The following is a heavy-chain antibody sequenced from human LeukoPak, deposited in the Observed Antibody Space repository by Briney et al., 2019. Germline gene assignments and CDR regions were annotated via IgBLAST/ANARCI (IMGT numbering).Heavy chain of an antibody. Sequence: GGSLRLSCAASGFTFGAYAMTWVRQAPGKGLEWVSGISGSGSSAYYADSVKGRFTISRDNSENTLYLQMNSLRAEDTAVYYCAKGNRFGSGSYSEYWGQGTLVTVSS. CDR1: GFTFGAYA. D-gene: IGHD3-10*01. J-gene: IGHJ4*02. V-gene: IGHV3-23*01. CDR2: ISGSGSSA. CDR3: AKGNRFGSGSYSEY.